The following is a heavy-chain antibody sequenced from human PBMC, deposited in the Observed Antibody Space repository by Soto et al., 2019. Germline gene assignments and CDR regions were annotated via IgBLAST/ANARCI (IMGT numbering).Heavy chain of an antibody. J-gene: IGHJ6*02. CDR3: AGEGTGTTSMDV. CDR1: GYTFTSYD. Sequence: QVQLVQSGAEVKKPGASVKVSCKASGYTFTSYDINWVRQATGQGLEWMGWMNPNSGNTGYAQKFQGRVTMTRNTSICTAYIELSSLRSEDTAVYYWAGEGTGTTSMDVWGQGTTVTVSS. V-gene: IGHV1-8*01. CDR2: MNPNSGNT. D-gene: IGHD1-1*01.